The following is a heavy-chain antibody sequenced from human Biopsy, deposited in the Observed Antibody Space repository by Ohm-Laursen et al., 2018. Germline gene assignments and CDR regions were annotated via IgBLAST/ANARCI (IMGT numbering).Heavy chain of an antibody. J-gene: IGHJ5*02. CDR1: GFTFSNYA. V-gene: IGHV3-23*01. CDR2: ISGSGGRT. D-gene: IGHD1/OR15-1a*01. CDR3: AKEVFSAVGTSGFDP. Sequence: SLRLSCAASGFTFSNYAMSWVRQAPGKGLEWVSGISGSGGRTYYTESMKGRFTIFRDNSTKTVYSQMKSLIAEDTAVYYCAKEVFSAVGTSGFDPWGQGALVTVSS.